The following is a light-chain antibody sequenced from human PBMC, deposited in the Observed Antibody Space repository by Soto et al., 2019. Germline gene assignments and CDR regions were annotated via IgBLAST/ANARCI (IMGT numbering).Light chain of an antibody. CDR2: KIH. J-gene: IGLJ7*01. CDR3: APWGVSLRGPV. V-gene: IGLV1-47*01. CDR1: SSNIGNNF. Sequence: QSVLTQPPSASGTPGQTVSISCSGGSSNIGNNFVFWYQHLPGTAPKLLIYKIHQRPSGVPDRFSASKSGTSASLAISGPRAEEGADFYCAPWGVSLRGPVFGGGTQPPLL.